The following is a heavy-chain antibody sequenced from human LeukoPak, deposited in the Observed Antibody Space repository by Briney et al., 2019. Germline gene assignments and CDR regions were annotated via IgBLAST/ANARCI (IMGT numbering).Heavy chain of an antibody. CDR3: ARALGYCSGGSCTRGYNWFDP. CDR2: IYYGGST. J-gene: IGHJ5*02. V-gene: IGHV4-39*01. Sequence: SQTLSLTCTVSGGSISSSDYYWGWIRQPPGKGLEWIGSIYYGGSTYYNPSLKSRVTISVDTSMNQFSLKLSFVTTADTAVYYCARALGYCSGGSCTRGYNWFDPWGQGTLVTVPS. CDR1: GGSISSSDYY. D-gene: IGHD2-15*01.